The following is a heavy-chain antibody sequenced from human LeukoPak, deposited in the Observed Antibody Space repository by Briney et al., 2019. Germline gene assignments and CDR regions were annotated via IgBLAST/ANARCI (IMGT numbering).Heavy chain of an antibody. CDR1: GFTFSSYA. V-gene: IGHV3-21*01. J-gene: IGHJ4*02. CDR2: ISTSSDYV. CDR3: ASGHNGWYYFDY. Sequence: NPGGSLRLSCAASGFTFSSYAMTWVRQAPGKGLEWVSSISTSSDYVYYADSVKGRFTISRDNAKNSLYLQMNSLRAEDTAVYYCASGHNGWYYFDYWGQGTLVTVSS. D-gene: IGHD6-19*01.